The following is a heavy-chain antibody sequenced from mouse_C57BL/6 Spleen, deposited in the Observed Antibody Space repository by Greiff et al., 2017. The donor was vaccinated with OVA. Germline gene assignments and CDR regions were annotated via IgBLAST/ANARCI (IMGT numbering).Heavy chain of an antibody. J-gene: IGHJ4*01. Sequence: VQLQQSGAELVRPGASVKLSCTASGFNIKDYYMLWVKQRPEQGLEWIGRIDPEDGDTEYAPKFQGKATMTADTSSNTAYLQLSSLTSEDTAVYYCTLYGYDAAMDYWGQGTSVTVSS. V-gene: IGHV14-1*01. CDR3: TLYGYDAAMDY. CDR2: IDPEDGDT. CDR1: GFNIKDYY. D-gene: IGHD2-2*01.